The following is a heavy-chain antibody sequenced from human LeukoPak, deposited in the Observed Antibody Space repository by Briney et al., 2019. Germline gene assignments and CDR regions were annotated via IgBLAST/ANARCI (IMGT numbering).Heavy chain of an antibody. CDR3: AKHYDYDSNLDPFDI. CDR2: IRQDGNEK. D-gene: IGHD3-22*01. V-gene: IGHV3-7*01. J-gene: IGHJ3*02. CDR1: GFTFSSYG. Sequence: GGSLRLSCAASGFTFSSYGMHWVRQAPGKGLEWVANIRQDGNEKFYVDSVKGRFTISRDNAKNSVYLQMSSLRAEDTAVYYCAKHYDYDSNLDPFDIWGQGTMVTVSS.